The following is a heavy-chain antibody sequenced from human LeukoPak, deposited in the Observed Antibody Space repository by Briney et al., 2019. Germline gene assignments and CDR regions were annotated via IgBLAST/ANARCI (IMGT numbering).Heavy chain of an antibody. CDR2: IIPIFGTA. Sequence: RASVKVSCKASGGTFSSYAISWVRQAPGQGLEWMGGIIPIFGTANYAQKFQGRVTITADKYTSTAYMELSSLRSEDTAVYYCARGRGGKYCSGGSCYSYDYYYYYMDVWGKGTTVTVSS. CDR3: ARGRGGKYCSGGSCYSYDYYYYYMDV. CDR1: GGTFSSYA. J-gene: IGHJ6*03. V-gene: IGHV1-69*06. D-gene: IGHD2-15*01.